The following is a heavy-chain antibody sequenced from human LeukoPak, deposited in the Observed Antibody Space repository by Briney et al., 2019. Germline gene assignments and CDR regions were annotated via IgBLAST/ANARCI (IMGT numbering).Heavy chain of an antibody. CDR3: ARGGAGNWNFRFFDY. CDR1: GGSFSGYY. V-gene: IGHV4-59*12. D-gene: IGHD1-7*01. Sequence: SETLSLTCAVYGGSFSGYYWSWIRQPPGKGLEWIGYVSYSGTTKYNPSLKSRVTMSVDMSKNRLSLKLSSVTAADTAVYYCARGGAGNWNFRFFDYWGQGTLVTVSS. CDR2: VSYSGTT. J-gene: IGHJ4*02.